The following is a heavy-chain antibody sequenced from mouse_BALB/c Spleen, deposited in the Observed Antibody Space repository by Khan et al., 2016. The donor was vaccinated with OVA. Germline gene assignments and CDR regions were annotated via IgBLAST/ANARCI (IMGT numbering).Heavy chain of an antibody. Sequence: VQLQQSGTVLARPGASVKMSCTASGYRFTSYWMHWVKQRPGQGLEWSGAIYPGNSDAKYNQKFKGKAKLTADTSASPAYMELSSLTNEDSAVXYSTRFPDRPGDVVDYWGQGTSVTVSS. V-gene: IGHV1-5*01. CDR3: TRFPDRPGDVVDY. CDR2: IYPGNSDA. CDR1: GYRFTSYW. J-gene: IGHJ4*01. D-gene: IGHD2-14*01.